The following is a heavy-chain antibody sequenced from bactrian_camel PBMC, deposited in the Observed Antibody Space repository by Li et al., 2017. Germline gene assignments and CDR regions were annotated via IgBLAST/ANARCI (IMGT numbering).Heavy chain of an antibody. CDR1: GNRNRRNC. CDR2: ILTGGGRT. Sequence: HVQLVESGGASVQAGGSLSLSCVASGNRNRRNCMGWFRQAPGKEREGVAAILTGGGRTWYAGSVKDRFTISQDNAKNTLDLQMNSLKPEDTGEYYCVAGGRGAVCNIQGLIDFGSWGQGTQVTVS. V-gene: IGHV3S54*01. CDR3: VAGGRGAVCNIQGLIDFGS. D-gene: IGHD1*01. J-gene: IGHJ6*01.